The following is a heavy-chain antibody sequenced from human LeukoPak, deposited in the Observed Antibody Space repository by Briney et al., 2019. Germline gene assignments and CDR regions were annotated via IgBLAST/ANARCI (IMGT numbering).Heavy chain of an antibody. CDR2: IYFGGST. Sequence: PEGSLRLSCAASGFTVSSNYMSWVRQAPGKGLEWVSVIYFGGSTYYADSVKGRFTISRDNSKNTVYLQMNSLRGEDTAVYYCARDRFDYESWNGMDVWGQGTTVTVS. V-gene: IGHV3-66*01. CDR1: GFTVSSNY. D-gene: IGHD4-17*01. CDR3: ARDRFDYESWNGMDV. J-gene: IGHJ6*02.